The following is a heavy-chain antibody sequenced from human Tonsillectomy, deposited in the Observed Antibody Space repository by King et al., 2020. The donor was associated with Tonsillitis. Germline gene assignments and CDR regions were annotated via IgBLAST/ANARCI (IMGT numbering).Heavy chain of an antibody. D-gene: IGHD3-22*01. CDR3: ARENSSSGFHYYGMDV. J-gene: IGHJ6*02. Sequence: VQLVESGGGLVQPGVSLKLSCAASGFTFSNYEMNWVRQAPGKGLEWVSYMTSSGSKIYYADSVKGRFTISRDNAKNTLSLQMDSLRVEDTAIYYCARENSSSGFHYYGMDVSGQGTTVTVSS. V-gene: IGHV3-48*03. CDR2: MTSSGSKI. CDR1: GFTFSNYE.